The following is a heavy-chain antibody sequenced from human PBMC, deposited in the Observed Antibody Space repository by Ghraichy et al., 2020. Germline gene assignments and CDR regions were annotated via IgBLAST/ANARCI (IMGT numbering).Heavy chain of an antibody. J-gene: IGHJ4*02. Sequence: GGSLRLSCAASGFTFNYYTMHWVRQAPGKGLEWVGLVSYDGSNKYYADSVKGRFTISRDNSKNTLYLQMNSLRAEDTAVYYCARALLSAGSGYEEAIDYWAQGTLVTGSS. CDR3: ARALLSAGSGYEEAIDY. D-gene: IGHD3-3*01. V-gene: IGHV3-30-3*01. CDR2: VSYDGSNK. CDR1: GFTFNYYT.